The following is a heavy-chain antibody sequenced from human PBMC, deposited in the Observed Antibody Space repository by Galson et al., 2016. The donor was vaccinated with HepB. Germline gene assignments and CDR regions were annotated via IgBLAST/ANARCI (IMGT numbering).Heavy chain of an antibody. J-gene: IGHJ4*02. D-gene: IGHD2-21*01. Sequence: ETLSLTCSVSGGSVSSPDYYWSWIRQPPGKGLEWIGYVYFDGTTKYNPSPESRLTLSVDMSKNQFSLKLMSVTAADTAVYYCARYSSPSGGYWGQGTLVTVSA. V-gene: IGHV4-61*08. CDR3: ARYSSPSGGY. CDR1: GGSVSSPDYY. CDR2: VYFDGTT.